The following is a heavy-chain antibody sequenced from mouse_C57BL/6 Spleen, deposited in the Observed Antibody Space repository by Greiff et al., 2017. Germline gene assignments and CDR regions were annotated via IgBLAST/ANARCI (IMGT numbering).Heavy chain of an antibody. J-gene: IGHJ2*01. V-gene: IGHV1-76*01. Sequence: VQLQQSGAELVRPGASVKLSCKASGYTFTDYYINWVKQRPGQGLEWIARFYPGSGNTYYNEKFKGKATLTAEKSSSTAYMQLSSLTSEDSAVYFCARLGVTTCFDYWGQGTTLTVSS. D-gene: IGHD2-5*01. CDR2: FYPGSGNT. CDR3: ARLGVTTCFDY. CDR1: GYTFTDYY.